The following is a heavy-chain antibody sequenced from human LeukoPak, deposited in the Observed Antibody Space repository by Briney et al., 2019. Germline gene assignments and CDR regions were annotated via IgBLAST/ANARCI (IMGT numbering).Heavy chain of an antibody. D-gene: IGHD3-3*01. V-gene: IGHV4-4*07. Sequence: SETLSLTCTVSGGSISSYYWSWIRQPAGKGLEWIGRIYTSGSTNYNPSLKSRVTMSVDTSKNQFSLKLSSVTAADTAVYYCARVRQITIVYYFDYWGQGTLVTVSS. CDR2: IYTSGST. CDR1: GGSISSYY. CDR3: ARVRQITIVYYFDY. J-gene: IGHJ4*02.